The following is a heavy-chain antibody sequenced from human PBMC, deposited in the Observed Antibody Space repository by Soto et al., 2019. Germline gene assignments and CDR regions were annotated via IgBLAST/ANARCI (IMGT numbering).Heavy chain of an antibody. Sequence: GASVAVCWDACGYGFGSCGRRWVRQAPGQGLEWMGWISTYNANTYYAQKFQGRVTMTTDTSTSTAYMELRSLRSDDTAVFYCARETDGSSWSSAESLQYWGQGTLVTVSS. J-gene: IGHJ1*01. CDR2: ISTYNANT. CDR3: ARETDGSSWSSAESLQY. V-gene: IGHV1-18*01. D-gene: IGHD6-13*01. CDR1: GYGFGSCG.